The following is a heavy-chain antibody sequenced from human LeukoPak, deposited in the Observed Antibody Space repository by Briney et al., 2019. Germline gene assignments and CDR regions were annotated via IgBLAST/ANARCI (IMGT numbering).Heavy chain of an antibody. Sequence: GSLSLSCAASGFTFSNAWMNWVRQAPGKGLEWVGRIKSKTDGGTTDYAAPVKGRFTISRDDSKNTLYLQMNSLKTEDTAVYYCTTDSAYCGGDCAFDYWGQGTLVTVSS. D-gene: IGHD2-21*02. CDR1: GFTFSNAW. CDR2: IKSKTDGGTT. J-gene: IGHJ4*02. CDR3: TTDSAYCGGDCAFDY. V-gene: IGHV3-15*07.